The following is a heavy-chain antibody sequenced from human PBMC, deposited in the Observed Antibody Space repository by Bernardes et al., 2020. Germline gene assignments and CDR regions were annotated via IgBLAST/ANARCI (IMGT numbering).Heavy chain of an antibody. V-gene: IGHV3-30-3*01. CDR1: GFTFSRFA. D-gene: IGHD3-10*01. Sequence: GGSLRLSCPASGFTFSRFAMHWVRQAPGKGLELVAVMSYDGIYKYYADSVKGRFTISRDNSKNTLYLQMNSLRAEDTAVYYCARDGYGYASGEGYYYYMDVWGKGSTVTVSS. J-gene: IGHJ6*03. CDR2: MSYDGIYK. CDR3: ARDGYGYASGEGYYYYMDV.